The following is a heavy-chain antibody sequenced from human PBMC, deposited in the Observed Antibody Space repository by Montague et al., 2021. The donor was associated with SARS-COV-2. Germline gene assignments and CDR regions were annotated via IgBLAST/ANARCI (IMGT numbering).Heavy chain of an antibody. CDR3: AKDPHYDFWSGYYFHY. D-gene: IGHD3-3*01. CDR2: IYSGGSST. CDR1: GFTFSNYA. V-gene: IGHV3-23*03. J-gene: IGHJ4*02. Sequence: SLRLSWAASGFTFSNYAMSWVRQAPGKGLEWVSLIYSGGSSTYYADSVKGRFTISRDNSKNTLYLQMNSLRAEDTAVYYCAKDPHYDFWSGYYFHYWGQGTLVTVSS.